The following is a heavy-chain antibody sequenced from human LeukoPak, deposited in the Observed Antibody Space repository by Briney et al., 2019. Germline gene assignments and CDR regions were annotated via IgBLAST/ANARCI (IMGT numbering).Heavy chain of an antibody. CDR1: GFTVSSNY. Sequence: GGSLRLSCAASGFTVSSNYFSWVRQAPGKGLEWVSLIYTSGSTYYADSVKGRYTISRDNSKNMLYLQMNSLKREDTAVYCCAKDVPAAYFDYWGQGTLVSVSS. V-gene: IGHV3-66*03. J-gene: IGHJ4*02. CDR3: AKDVPAAYFDY. CDR2: IYTSGST. D-gene: IGHD2-21*01.